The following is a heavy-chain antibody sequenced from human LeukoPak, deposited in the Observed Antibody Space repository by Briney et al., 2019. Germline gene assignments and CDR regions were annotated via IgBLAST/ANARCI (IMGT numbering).Heavy chain of an antibody. CDR3: ARGTPRQWLLPNQPPSIYYFDY. CDR1: GYTFTNSD. CDR2: MNPNNGHT. Sequence: ASVKVSCKASGYTFTNSDINWVRQATGQGLEWMGWMNPNNGHTGYAQKFQGRVTMTRSTSISTAYMELSRLRSDDTAVYYCARGTPRQWLLPNQPPSIYYFDYWGQGTLVTVSS. J-gene: IGHJ4*02. V-gene: IGHV1-8*01. D-gene: IGHD3-22*01.